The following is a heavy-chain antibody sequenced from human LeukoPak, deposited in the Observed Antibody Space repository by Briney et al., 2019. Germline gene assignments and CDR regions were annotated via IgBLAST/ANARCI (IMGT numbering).Heavy chain of an antibody. V-gene: IGHV1-69*05. CDR3: ARAPTWGFWSDLKGGSYMDV. CDR2: IIPIFGTA. D-gene: IGHD3-3*01. Sequence: ASVKVSCKASGGTFSSYAISWVRQAPGQGLEWMGGIIPIFGTANYAQKFQGRVTITTDESTGTAYMELSSLRSEDTAVYYCARAPTWGFWSDLKGGSYMDVWGKGTTVTVSS. CDR1: GGTFSSYA. J-gene: IGHJ6*03.